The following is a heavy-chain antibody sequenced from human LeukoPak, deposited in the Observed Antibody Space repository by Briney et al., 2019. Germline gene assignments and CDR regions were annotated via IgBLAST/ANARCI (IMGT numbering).Heavy chain of an antibody. J-gene: IGHJ4*02. CDR3: AIEGSSGLFDS. CDR2: IYYLGAT. Sequence: PSETLSLTCTVSGGSISSDYWSWIRQPPGKGLEWIGYIYYLGATNYNPSLESRVAISTDTSKTQFSLKVTSVTAADTAVYYCAIEGSSGLFDSLGQGILVTVFS. CDR1: GGSISSDY. D-gene: IGHD3-22*01. V-gene: IGHV4-59*01.